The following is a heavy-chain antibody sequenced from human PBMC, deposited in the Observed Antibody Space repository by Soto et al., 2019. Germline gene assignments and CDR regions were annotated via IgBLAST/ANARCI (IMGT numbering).Heavy chain of an antibody. D-gene: IGHD6-13*01. J-gene: IGHJ4*02. CDR2: ISYDGGDK. Sequence: QVQLVESGGGVVQPGRSLRLSCAASGFTFSRYGMHWVRQAPGKGLEWVAVISYDGGDKYHADSVKGRFTTSRDNPKNTVHLQMDSLRAEDTAVYYCAKDGDIAAAGYFFDYWGRGSLVTVSS. CDR1: GFTFSRYG. V-gene: IGHV3-30*18. CDR3: AKDGDIAAAGYFFDY.